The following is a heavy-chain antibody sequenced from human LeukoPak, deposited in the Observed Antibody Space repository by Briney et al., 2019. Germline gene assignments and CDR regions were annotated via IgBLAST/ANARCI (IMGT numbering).Heavy chain of an antibody. J-gene: IGHJ4*02. CDR3: ARDPIGYYYGSGSYYND. Sequence: SETLSLTYTVSGGSISSSSYYWGWSRQPPGKGLEWIGSIYYSGSTYYNPSLKSRVTISVDTSKNQFSLKLSSVTAADTAVYYCARDPIGYYYGSGSYYNDWGQGTLVTVSS. CDR1: GGSISSSSYY. V-gene: IGHV4-39*07. CDR2: IYYSGST. D-gene: IGHD3-10*01.